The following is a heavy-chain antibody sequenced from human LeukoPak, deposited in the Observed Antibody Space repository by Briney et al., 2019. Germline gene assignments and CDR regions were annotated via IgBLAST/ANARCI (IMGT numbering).Heavy chain of an antibody. D-gene: IGHD2-21*01. CDR3: ARTNLIVWFDP. CDR1: GGSIRSSYYY. V-gene: IGHV4-39*07. CDR2: IYYTGST. J-gene: IGHJ5*02. Sequence: SETLSLTCTVSGGSIRSSYYYWGWIRQPPGKGLEWIGSIYYTGSTYYNPSLKSRVTISVDTSKNQFSLKLSSVTAADTAVYYCARTNLIVWFDPWGQGTLVTVSS.